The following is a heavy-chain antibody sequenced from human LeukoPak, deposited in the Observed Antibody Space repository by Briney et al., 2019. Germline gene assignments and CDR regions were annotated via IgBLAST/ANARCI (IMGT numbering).Heavy chain of an antibody. CDR1: GYTFTSYD. CDR2: MNPNSGNT. CDR3: ASAPRGDGYNFDY. V-gene: IGHV1-8*01. Sequence: GASVKVSCKASGYTFTSYDINWVRQATGQGIEWVGWMNPNSGNTGYAQKFQGRVTMTRNTSISTAYMELSSLRSEDTAVYYCASAPRGDGYNFDYWGQGTLVTVSS. D-gene: IGHD5-24*01. J-gene: IGHJ4*02.